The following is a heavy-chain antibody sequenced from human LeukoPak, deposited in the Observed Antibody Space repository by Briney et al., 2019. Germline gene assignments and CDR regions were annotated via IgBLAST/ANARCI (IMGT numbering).Heavy chain of an antibody. D-gene: IGHD5-18*01. J-gene: IGHJ5*02. CDR2: IFPDDSDT. V-gene: IGHV5-51*01. CDR1: GYTFTNYW. Sequence: GESLKISCKGSGYTFTNYWTGWVRQMPGKGLEWMGIIFPDDSDTRYSPSFQGQVTISADKSISTAFLQWSSLKASDTAIYYCARHGSTAIHLNWFDPWGQGTLVTVSS. CDR3: ARHGSTAIHLNWFDP.